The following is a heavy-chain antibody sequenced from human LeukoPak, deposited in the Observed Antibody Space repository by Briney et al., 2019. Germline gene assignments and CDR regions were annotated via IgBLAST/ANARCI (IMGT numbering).Heavy chain of an antibody. D-gene: IGHD3-22*01. CDR1: GFTFNTYA. CDR3: ARRDYSDSNSYFPVSDY. J-gene: IGHJ4*02. CDR2: ISGSGGSS. Sequence: GGSLRLSCAASGFTFNTYAMTWVRQAPGRGLEWVSGISGSGGSSYYAESVRGRFTISRDNSRNILYLQMSSLRVEDMAIYCCARRDYSDSNSYFPVSDYLGQGTLVTVSS. V-gene: IGHV3-23*01.